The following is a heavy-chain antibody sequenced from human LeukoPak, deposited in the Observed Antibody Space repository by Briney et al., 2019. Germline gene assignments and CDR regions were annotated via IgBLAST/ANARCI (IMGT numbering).Heavy chain of an antibody. CDR2: ISYDGNIK. CDR3: AKDPDYYDSSGYYY. CDR1: GFSFTSYN. Sequence: GGSLRLSCAASGFSFTSYNFHWVRQAPGKGLKWLGFISYDGNIKYEDSVKGRFTISRDNSKNTLYLQMNSLRAEDTAVYYCAKDPDYYDSSGYYYWGQGTLVTVSS. D-gene: IGHD3-22*01. J-gene: IGHJ4*02. V-gene: IGHV3-30*18.